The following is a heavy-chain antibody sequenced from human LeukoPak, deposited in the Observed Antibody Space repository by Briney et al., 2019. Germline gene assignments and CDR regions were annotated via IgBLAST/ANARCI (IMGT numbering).Heavy chain of an antibody. CDR1: GGSISSYY. CDR3: ARSYCSGGSCLNWFDP. D-gene: IGHD2-15*01. J-gene: IGHJ5*02. V-gene: IGHV4-4*07. CDR2: FYTSGST. Sequence: PSETLSLTRTVSGGSISSYYWGLIRQPAREGLEWVGRFYTSGSTNYNPSLKSRVTMSVDTSKNQFSLKLTSVTAADTAVYYCARSYCSGGSCLNWFDPWGLGTLVTVSS.